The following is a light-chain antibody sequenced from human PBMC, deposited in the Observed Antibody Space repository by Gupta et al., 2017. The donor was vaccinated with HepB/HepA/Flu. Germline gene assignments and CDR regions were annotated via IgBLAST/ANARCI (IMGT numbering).Light chain of an antibody. CDR3: QSYDHMGDGYVV. CDR1: SSNIGAGYE. J-gene: IGLJ2*01. Sequence: QSVLTQPPSVSGAPGQRVTISCTGSSSNIGAGYEVHWYQHLPGAAPKLLIYDNNNRPSGVPDRFSGSKSGASASLAITGLQPEDEADYYCQSYDHMGDGYVVFGGGTKLTVL. V-gene: IGLV1-40*01. CDR2: DNN.